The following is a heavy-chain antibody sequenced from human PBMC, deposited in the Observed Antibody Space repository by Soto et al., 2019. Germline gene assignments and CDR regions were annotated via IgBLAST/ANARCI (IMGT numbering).Heavy chain of an antibody. V-gene: IGHV3-30-3*01. CDR1: GFTFSSYA. Sequence: GGSLRLSCAASGFTFSSYAMHWVRQAPGKGLEWVAVISYDGSNKYYADSVKGRFTISRDNSKNTLYLQMNSLRAEDTAVYYCASPPRPYGDYAQDFDYWGQGTLVTVSS. CDR2: ISYDGSNK. J-gene: IGHJ4*02. D-gene: IGHD4-17*01. CDR3: ASPPRPYGDYAQDFDY.